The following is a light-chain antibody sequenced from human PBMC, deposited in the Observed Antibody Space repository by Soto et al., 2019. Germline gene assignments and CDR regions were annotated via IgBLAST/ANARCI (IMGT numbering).Light chain of an antibody. J-gene: IGLJ1*01. Sequence: QSVLTQPASVSGSPGQSITISCTGTSGDVGGHNYVSWYQQHPGKAPKLIIYEVTNRPSGVSNRLSGSKSGNTASLTISGLQAEDEADYYCTSYTRSATPYIYGSGTKVTVL. CDR3: TSYTRSATPYI. CDR1: SGDVGGHNY. V-gene: IGLV2-14*01. CDR2: EVT.